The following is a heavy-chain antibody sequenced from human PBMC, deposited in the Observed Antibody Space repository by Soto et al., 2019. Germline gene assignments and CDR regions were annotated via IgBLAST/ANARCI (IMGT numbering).Heavy chain of an antibody. V-gene: IGHV4-30-4*01. CDR2: IYHSGST. Sequence: QVQLQESGPGLVKPSQTLSLTCTVSGGSISSGDYYWSWIRQPPGKGLEWIGYIYHSGSTYYNPSLKSRVTITVDTSQNQFSLKLSSVTAADTAVYYCARERPDGARLAPWGQGTLVTVSS. CDR1: GGSISSGDYY. D-gene: IGHD6-6*01. CDR3: ARERPDGARLAP. J-gene: IGHJ5*02.